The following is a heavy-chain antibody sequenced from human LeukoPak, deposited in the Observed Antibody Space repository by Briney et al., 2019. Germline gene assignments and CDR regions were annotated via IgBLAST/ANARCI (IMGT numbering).Heavy chain of an antibody. Sequence: SETLSLTCTVSGGSISSSSYYWGWIRQPPGKGLEWIGSIYYSGSTYYNPSLKSRVTISVDTSKNQFSLKLSSVTAADTAVYYCARDRGYDFWSGYPGFDPWGQGTLVTVSS. V-gene: IGHV4-39*07. D-gene: IGHD3-3*01. CDR2: IYYSGST. CDR3: ARDRGYDFWSGYPGFDP. J-gene: IGHJ5*02. CDR1: GGSISSSSYY.